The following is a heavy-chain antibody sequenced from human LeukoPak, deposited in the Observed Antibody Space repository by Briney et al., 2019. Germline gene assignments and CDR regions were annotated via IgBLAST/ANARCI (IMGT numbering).Heavy chain of an antibody. CDR3: ARDSHPEYSGTNWFDP. CDR1: GGSISSGDYY. Sequence: SETLSLTCTVSGGSISSGDYYWSWIRQPPGKGLEWIGYIYYSGSTYYNPSLKSRVTISVDTSKNQFSLKLSSVTAADTAVYYCARDSHPEYSGTNWFDPWGQGTLVTVSS. V-gene: IGHV4-30-4*01. D-gene: IGHD5-12*01. CDR2: IYYSGST. J-gene: IGHJ5*02.